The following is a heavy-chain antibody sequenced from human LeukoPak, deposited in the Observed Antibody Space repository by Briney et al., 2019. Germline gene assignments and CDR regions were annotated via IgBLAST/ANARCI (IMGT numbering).Heavy chain of an antibody. CDR1: GFTFSSFA. CDR2: ITGSHGPT. D-gene: IGHD4-17*01. J-gene: IGHJ5*02. V-gene: IGHV3-23*01. CDR3: TKDPNGDYVGAFDP. Sequence: QPGGSLRLSSAASGFTFSSFAMTWVRQAPGKGLEWVSSITGSHGPTYNTDSVKGRFTISRDNSQNTLYLQMNSLRAEDTAVYYCTKDPNGDYVGAFDPWGQGTLVTVSS.